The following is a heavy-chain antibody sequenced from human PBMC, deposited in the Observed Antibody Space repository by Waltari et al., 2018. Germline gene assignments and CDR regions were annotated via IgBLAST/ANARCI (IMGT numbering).Heavy chain of an antibody. CDR1: GYSISSGSY. D-gene: IGHD5-12*01. V-gene: IGHV4-38-2*02. J-gene: IGHJ4*02. Sequence: QVQLQESGPGLVKPSETLSLTCAVSGYSISSGSYWGWIRQPPGKGLEWIGSIYHSGSTYYNPSLKSRVIISVDTSKNQFSLKLNSVTAADTAVYYCARDGGSGYDWGYWGQGTLVTVSS. CDR3: ARDGGSGYDWGY. CDR2: IYHSGST.